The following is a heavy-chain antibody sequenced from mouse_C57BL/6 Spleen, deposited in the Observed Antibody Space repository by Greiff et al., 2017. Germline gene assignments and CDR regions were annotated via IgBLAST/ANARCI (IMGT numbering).Heavy chain of an antibody. Sequence: VHLVESGPGLVQPSQSLSITCTVSGFSLTSSGVHWVRQSPGKGLEWLGVIWRGGSTDYNAAFMSRLSITKDNSKSQVFFKMNSLQADDTAIYXCAKDSSGLAWFAYWGQGTLVTVSA. V-gene: IGHV2-5*01. CDR1: GFSLTSSG. D-gene: IGHD3-2*02. CDR3: AKDSSGLAWFAY. CDR2: IWRGGST. J-gene: IGHJ3*01.